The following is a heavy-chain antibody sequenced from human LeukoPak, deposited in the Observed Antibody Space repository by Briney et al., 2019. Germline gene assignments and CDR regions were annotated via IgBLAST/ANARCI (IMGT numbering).Heavy chain of an antibody. CDR3: AGGESYYYYGMDV. Sequence: PSETLTLTCTASGGSFSSCGFNWSWLRPPPGQGLVGIGYIYYSGSTNYNPSVKSRVTITVDPSKNQFSLKLSSVTAADSAVYYCAGGESYYYYGMDVGGQGTTVTVPS. CDR1: GGSFSSCGFN. J-gene: IGHJ6*02. V-gene: IGHV4-61*08. CDR2: IYYSGST.